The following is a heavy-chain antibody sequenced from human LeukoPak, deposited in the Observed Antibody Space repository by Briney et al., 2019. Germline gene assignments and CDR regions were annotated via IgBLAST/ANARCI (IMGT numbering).Heavy chain of an antibody. J-gene: IGHJ6*03. CDR2: IYYSGST. CDR1: SGSISSYY. V-gene: IGHV4-59*01. D-gene: IGHD2-15*01. CDR3: AREHCSGGSCYSIYYYCYMDV. Sequence: SETLSLTCTVSSGSISSYYWSWIRQPPGKGLEWIGYIYYSGSTHYNPSLKSRVTISVDTSKNQFSLKLRSVTAADTAVYYCAREHCSGGSCYSIYYYCYMDVWGKGTTVTVSS.